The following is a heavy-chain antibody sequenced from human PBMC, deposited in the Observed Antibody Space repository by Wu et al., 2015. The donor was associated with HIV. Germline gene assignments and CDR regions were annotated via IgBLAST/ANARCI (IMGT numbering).Heavy chain of an antibody. CDR1: GYTFTRYD. V-gene: IGHV1-2*02. J-gene: IGHJ6*03. Sequence: QLQLVQSGAEVKKPGASVKVSCKASGYTFTRYDINWVRQATGQGLEWMGWMNPNSGGTNYAQKFQGRVTMTRDTSISTAYMELSRLRSDDTAVYYCAREGYSEYYYYMDVWGKGTTVTVSS. CDR3: AREGYSEYYYYMDV. D-gene: IGHD1-26*01. CDR2: MNPNSGGT.